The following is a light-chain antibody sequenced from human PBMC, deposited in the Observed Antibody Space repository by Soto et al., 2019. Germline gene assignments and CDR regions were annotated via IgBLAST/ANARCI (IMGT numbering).Light chain of an antibody. CDR2: EVS. CDR1: SSDVGGYNY. V-gene: IGLV2-14*01. Sequence: QSALTKHPSGSGSPGQSITISFTGTSSDVGGYNYVSWYQQHPGKAPKFLIYEVSTRPSGVSNRFSGSKSGNTASLTISGLQAEDEADYYCSSYTSTNTWVFGGGTKLTVL. CDR3: SSYTSTNTWV. J-gene: IGLJ3*02.